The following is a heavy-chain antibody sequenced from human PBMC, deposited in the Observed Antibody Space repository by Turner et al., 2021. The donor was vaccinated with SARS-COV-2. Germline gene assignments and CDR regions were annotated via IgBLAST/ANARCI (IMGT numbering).Heavy chain of an antibody. CDR3: ARVRLFSGWSHFDY. J-gene: IGHJ4*02. Sequence: QVQLVQSGAEVKKPGASVKVSCKASGYPFTGYYLHWVRQAPGQGLEWMGWINSNSGGTNYAQKFQGRVTMTRDTSISTAYMELSRLRSDDTAVYYCARVRLFSGWSHFDYWGQGTLVTVSS. CDR2: INSNSGGT. V-gene: IGHV1-2*02. D-gene: IGHD6-19*01. CDR1: GYPFTGYY.